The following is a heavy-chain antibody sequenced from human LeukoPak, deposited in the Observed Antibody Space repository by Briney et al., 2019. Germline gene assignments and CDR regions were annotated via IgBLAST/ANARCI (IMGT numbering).Heavy chain of an antibody. CDR2: ISGSGVST. Sequence: PGGSLRLSCAASGFTFSSHPMSRGPQAPGKGLEWVSAISGSGVSTYYADSVKGRFTISRDNSKNTLYLQMNSLRAEDTAVYYCAKPRILYYCSSTSCHEGGFDCWGQGTLVTVSS. D-gene: IGHD2-2*01. J-gene: IGHJ4*02. CDR3: AKPRILYYCSSTSCHEGGFDC. V-gene: IGHV3-23*01. CDR1: GFTFSSHP.